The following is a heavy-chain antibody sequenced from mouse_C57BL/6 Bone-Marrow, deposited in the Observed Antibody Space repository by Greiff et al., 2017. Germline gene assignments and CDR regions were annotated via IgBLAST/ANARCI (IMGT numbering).Heavy chain of an antibody. V-gene: IGHV1-80*01. CDR1: GYAFSSYW. J-gene: IGHJ1*03. CDR2: IYPGDGDT. CDR3: ARGLLRRYFDG. Sequence: VQLQQSGAELVKPGASVKISCKASGYAFSSYWMNWVKQRPGKGLEWIGQIYPGDGDTNYNGKFKGKATLTADTSSSTAYMQLSSLTSEDSAVYFCARGLLRRYFDGWGTGTTVTVSS. D-gene: IGHD1-2*01.